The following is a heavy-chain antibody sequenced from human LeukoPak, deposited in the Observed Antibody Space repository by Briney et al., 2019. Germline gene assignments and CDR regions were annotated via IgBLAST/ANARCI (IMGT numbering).Heavy chain of an antibody. V-gene: IGHV4-59*01. CDR3: ARARFARGAYFDY. CDR1: GGSFNDYY. Sequence: PSETLSLTCAVYGGSFNDYYWSWIRQPPGKGLEWIGYIYYSGSTNYNPSLKSRVTISVDTSKNQFSLKLSSVTAADTAVYYCARARFARGAYFDYWGQGTLVTVSS. D-gene: IGHD3-3*01. CDR2: IYYSGST. J-gene: IGHJ4*02.